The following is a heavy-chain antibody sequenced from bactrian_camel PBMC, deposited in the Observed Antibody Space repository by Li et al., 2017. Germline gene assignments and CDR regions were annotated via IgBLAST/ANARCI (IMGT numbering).Heavy chain of an antibody. V-gene: IGHV3S53*01. Sequence: HVQLVESGGGSVQAGGSLRLSCAASTSTTNTNCMGWFRQGQGKEREGLAAIDRGGRITDAASVKGRCIISQDNAKNTVTVYLQMNNQKPEDTRVYHGAVERCGVATGWLDPRRYNYWGQGTQVTVS. D-gene: IGHD4*01. CDR2: IDRGGRI. CDR1: TSTTNTNC. CDR3: AVERCGVATGWLDPRRYNY. J-gene: IGHJ4*01.